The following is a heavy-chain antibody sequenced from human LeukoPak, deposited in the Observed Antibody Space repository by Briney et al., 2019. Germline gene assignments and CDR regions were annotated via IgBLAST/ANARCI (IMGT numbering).Heavy chain of an antibody. CDR2: IYTSGST. D-gene: IGHD3-22*01. V-gene: IGHV4-59*10. Sequence: SETLSLTCAVYGGSFSSYYWSWIRQPAGKGLEWIGRIYTSGSTNYNPSLKSRVTMSVDTSKNQFSLKLSSVTVADTAVYYCASLTTAEAFDIWGQGTMVTVSS. CDR3: ASLTTAEAFDI. J-gene: IGHJ3*02. CDR1: GGSFSSYY.